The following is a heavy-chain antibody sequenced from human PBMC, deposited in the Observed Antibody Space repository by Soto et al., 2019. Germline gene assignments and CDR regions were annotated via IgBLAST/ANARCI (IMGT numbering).Heavy chain of an antibody. D-gene: IGHD2-15*01. CDR3: ARDRRTTGYCSGGSCRRKSVAFDI. Sequence: SETLSLTCAVYGGSFSGYYWSWIRQPPGKGLEWIGEINHSGSTNYNPSLKSRVTISVGTSKNQFSLKLGSVTAADTAVYYCARDRRTTGYCSGGSCRRKSVAFDIWGQGTMVTVSS. CDR2: INHSGST. J-gene: IGHJ3*02. V-gene: IGHV4-34*01. CDR1: GGSFSGYY.